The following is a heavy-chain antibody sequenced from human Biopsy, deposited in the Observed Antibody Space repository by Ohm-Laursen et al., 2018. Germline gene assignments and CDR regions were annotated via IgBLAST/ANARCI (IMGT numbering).Heavy chain of an antibody. CDR1: GVSINGGRYY. J-gene: IGHJ4*02. D-gene: IGHD5-12*01. V-gene: IGHV4-31*03. CDR3: ARLGSGDYFPTFFDF. Sequence: PSDTLSLTCTVSGVSINGGRYYWNWIRHHPGKGLEWIGNIFYSANTYYNPSLKSRVTISVDTSKNQFSLKLSSVTAADTAVYYCARLGSGDYFPTFFDFWGQGVLVTVSS. CDR2: IFYSANT.